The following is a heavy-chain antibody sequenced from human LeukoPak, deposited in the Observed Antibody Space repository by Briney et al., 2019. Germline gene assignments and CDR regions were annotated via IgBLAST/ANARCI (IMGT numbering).Heavy chain of an antibody. CDR1: GFTLDDYG. D-gene: IGHD2-15*01. J-gene: IGHJ6*03. CDR3: ARDPLGLGYCSGGSCYQPLYYYYYMDV. CDR2: INWNGGST. V-gene: IGHV3-20*04. Sequence: GGSLRLSCAASGFTLDDYGMSWVSQVPGKGLEWVSGINWNGGSTGYTDSVKGRFTISRDNAKNSLYLQMNSLRAEDTAVYYCARDPLGLGYCSGGSCYQPLYYYYYMDVWGKGTTVTISS.